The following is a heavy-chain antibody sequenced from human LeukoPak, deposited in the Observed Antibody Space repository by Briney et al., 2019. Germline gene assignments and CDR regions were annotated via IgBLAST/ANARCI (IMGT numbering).Heavy chain of an antibody. Sequence: ASVKVSCKASGYTFTGYYMHWVRQAPGQGLEWMGWINPNSGDTNYAQKFQGRVTMTRDTSISTAYMELSSLRSDGTAVYYCARDGGFYDNSGYFYSWGQGTLVTVSS. CDR1: GYTFTGYY. CDR2: INPNSGDT. D-gene: IGHD3-22*01. CDR3: ARDGGFYDNSGYFYS. V-gene: IGHV1-2*02. J-gene: IGHJ4*02.